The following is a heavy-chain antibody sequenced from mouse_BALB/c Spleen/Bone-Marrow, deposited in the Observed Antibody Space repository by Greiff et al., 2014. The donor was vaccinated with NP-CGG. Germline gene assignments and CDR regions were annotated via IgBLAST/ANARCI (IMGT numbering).Heavy chain of an antibody. Sequence: VQLQQSGTVLARPGASVKMSCKASGYTFTIYWMHWVKQRPGQGLEWIGAIHPGNSDTSYNQKFKGKAKLTAVTSTSTAYMELSSLTNEDSAVYYCTRSMGFYYAMDYWGQGTSVTVSS. D-gene: IGHD2-3*01. J-gene: IGHJ4*01. CDR1: GYTFTIYW. CDR3: TRSMGFYYAMDY. V-gene: IGHV1-5*01. CDR2: IHPGNSDT.